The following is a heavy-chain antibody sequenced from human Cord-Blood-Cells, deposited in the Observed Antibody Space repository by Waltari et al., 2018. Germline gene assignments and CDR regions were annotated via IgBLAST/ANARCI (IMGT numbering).Heavy chain of an antibody. Sequence: QVQLVQSGAEVKKPGASVKVSCKASGYTFTSYDINWVRQATGQGIEWIGWMSPNSGNTGYAQKFQGRVTSTRNTSISTAYMELSSLRSEDTAVYYCARSQVIAAAGTNDYWGQGTLVTVSS. V-gene: IGHV1-8*03. J-gene: IGHJ4*02. D-gene: IGHD6-13*01. CDR2: MSPNSGNT. CDR1: GYTFTSYD. CDR3: ARSQVIAAAGTNDY.